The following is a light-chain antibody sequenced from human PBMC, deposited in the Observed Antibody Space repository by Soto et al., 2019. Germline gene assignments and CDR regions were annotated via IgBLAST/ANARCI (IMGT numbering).Light chain of an antibody. V-gene: IGKV3-11*02. CDR3: QQRSSWPLT. CDR2: DAS. CDR1: QSVSSY. Sequence: EIVLTQSPATLSLSPVEIATLSCMASQSVSSYLAWYQQKPGQAPRLLIYDASNRATGIPARFSGSGSGRDFTLTISSLEPEDFATYYCQQRSSWPLTFGGGTKVDIK. J-gene: IGKJ4*01.